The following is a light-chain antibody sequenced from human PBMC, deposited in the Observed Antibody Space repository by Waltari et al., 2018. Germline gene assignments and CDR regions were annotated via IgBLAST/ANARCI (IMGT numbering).Light chain of an antibody. V-gene: IGKV1D-12*01. Sequence: DIQMTQYPSSVSASVGDRVTITCRASQDVARWLAWYQQKPGKAPNLLIYAASSLHSGVPSRFSGSGSGTDFTLTISSLQPDDFATYYCQQANSFPPTFGPVT. J-gene: IGKJ3*01. CDR1: QDVARW. CDR2: AAS. CDR3: QQANSFPPT.